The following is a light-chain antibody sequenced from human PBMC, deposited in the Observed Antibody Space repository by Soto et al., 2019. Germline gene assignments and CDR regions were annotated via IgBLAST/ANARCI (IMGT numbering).Light chain of an antibody. J-gene: IGKJ1*01. V-gene: IGKV3-20*01. Sequence: EIVLTQSPGTLSLSPGERATLSCRASQSVSSSYLAWYQQKPGQAPRLLIYGASGRATGIPDRFSGSGSGTDFTLTISRLEPEDFAVYYCQQYGSSQGWTXGQGTKVDIK. CDR3: QQYGSSQGWT. CDR2: GAS. CDR1: QSVSSSY.